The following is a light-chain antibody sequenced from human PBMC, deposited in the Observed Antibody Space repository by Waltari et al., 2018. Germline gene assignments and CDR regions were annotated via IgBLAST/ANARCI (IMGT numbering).Light chain of an antibody. CDR2: EAF. Sequence: DIVMTQTPPSLSVTPGQPASISCKSSQSLLHSDGKTYLYWYLQKPGQSPQLLIYEAFNRFSGVPDRFSGSGSGRDFTLKISRVEAEDVGVYYWMQTVQLPSFTFGQGTKLEIK. CDR1: QSLLHSDGKTY. J-gene: IGKJ2*01. V-gene: IGKV2D-29*02. CDR3: MQTVQLPSFT.